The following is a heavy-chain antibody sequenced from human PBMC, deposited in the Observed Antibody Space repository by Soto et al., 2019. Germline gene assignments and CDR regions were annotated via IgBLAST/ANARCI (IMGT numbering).Heavy chain of an antibody. CDR1: AFTLSSDG. CDR3: AKGLDV. V-gene: IGHV3-30*18. J-gene: IGHJ6*04. CDR2: KPADGNNE. Sequence: QVQVVESGGGVVQPGRSLRLSCIASAFTLSSDGVHWGRQAPGKGLEWVAVKPADGNNEYYSESVKSRFTISRDTSKNTVYLQMNSLRAEHSTVYYCAKGLDVWGKGTTVTVSS.